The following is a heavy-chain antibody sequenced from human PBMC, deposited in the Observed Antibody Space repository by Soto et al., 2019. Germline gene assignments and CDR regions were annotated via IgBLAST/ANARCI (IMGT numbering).Heavy chain of an antibody. CDR1: GFTFSNAW. J-gene: IGHJ6*02. V-gene: IGHV3-15*07. Sequence: GGSLRLSCAASGFTFSNAWMNWVRQAPGKGLEWVGRIKSKTDGGTTDYAAPVKGRFTISRDDSKNTLYLQMNSLKTEDTAVYYCTIAESYDSSGYYSADPYYYYYGMDVWGQGTTVTVSS. CDR3: TIAESYDSSGYYSADPYYYYYGMDV. CDR2: IKSKTDGGTT. D-gene: IGHD3-22*01.